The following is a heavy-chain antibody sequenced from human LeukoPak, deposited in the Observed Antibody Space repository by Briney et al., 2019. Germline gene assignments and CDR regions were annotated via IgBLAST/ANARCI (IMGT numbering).Heavy chain of an antibody. CDR2: IWYDGSNK. J-gene: IGHJ4*02. D-gene: IGHD2-15*01. CDR1: GFTFSNCG. CDR3: ARDLSYSWDY. V-gene: IGHV3-33*01. Sequence: PGGSLRLSCAASGFTFSNCGMHWVRQAPGKGLEWVAVIWYDGSNKYYADSVKGRFTISRDNSKNTLYLQMNSLRAEDTAVYYCARDLSYSWDYWGQGTLVTVSS.